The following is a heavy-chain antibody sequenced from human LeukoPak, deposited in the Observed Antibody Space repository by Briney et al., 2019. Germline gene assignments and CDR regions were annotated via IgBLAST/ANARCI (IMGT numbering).Heavy chain of an antibody. V-gene: IGHV3-30*04. J-gene: IGHJ4*02. CDR1: GFTFSSYA. CDR3: ARGRYYFDY. Sequence: PGGSLRLSCAASGFTFSSYAMHWVRQAPGKGLEWVAVISYDGSNKYYADSVKGRFTISRDNSKNTLYLQMNSLRAEDTAVYYWARGRYYFDYWGQGTLVTVS. D-gene: IGHD3-10*01. CDR2: ISYDGSNK.